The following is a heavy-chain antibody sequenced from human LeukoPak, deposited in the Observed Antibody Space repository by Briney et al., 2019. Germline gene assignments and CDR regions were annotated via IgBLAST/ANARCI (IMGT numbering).Heavy chain of an antibody. J-gene: IGHJ4*02. V-gene: IGHV3-21*01. CDR3: ARDGSSHYDFWSGYPHWDY. CDR2: ISSSSSYI. Sequence: GGSLRLSCAASGFTFSSYSMNWVRQAPGKGLEWVSSISSSSSYIYYADSVKGRFTISRDNAKNSLYLQMNSLRAEDTAVYYCARDGSSHYDFWSGYPHWDYWGQGTLVTVSS. D-gene: IGHD3-3*01. CDR1: GFTFSSYS.